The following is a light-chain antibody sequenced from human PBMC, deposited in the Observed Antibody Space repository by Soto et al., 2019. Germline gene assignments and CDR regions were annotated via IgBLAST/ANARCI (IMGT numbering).Light chain of an antibody. V-gene: IGLV1-40*01. CDR3: QSYDSSLSGWV. CDR1: SGNIGAGYD. Sequence: QSVLTQPPSVSGAPGQRVTISCTERSGNIGAGYDVHWYQQLPGTAPKLLIYGNSNRPSGVPDRFSGSKSGTSASLAITGLQAEDEADYYCQSYDSSLSGWVFGGGTKLTVL. J-gene: IGLJ2*01. CDR2: GNS.